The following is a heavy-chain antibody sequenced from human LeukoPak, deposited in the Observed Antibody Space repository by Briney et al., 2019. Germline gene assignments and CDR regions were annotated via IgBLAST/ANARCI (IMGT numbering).Heavy chain of an antibody. J-gene: IGHJ6*03. CDR1: GFTFSNHW. D-gene: IGHD1-14*01. CDR2: ISSSSSTI. Sequence: GGSLRLSCEASGFTFSNHWMHWVRQVPGKGLEWVSYISSSSSTIYYADSVKGRFTISRDNAKNSLYLQMNSLRAEDTAVYYCARVGQAEAHPWDYYYYMDVWGKGTTVTVSS. V-gene: IGHV3-48*01. CDR3: ARVGQAEAHPWDYYYYMDV.